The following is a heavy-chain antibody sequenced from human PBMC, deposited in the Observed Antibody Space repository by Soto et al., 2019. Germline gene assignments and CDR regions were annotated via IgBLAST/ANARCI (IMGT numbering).Heavy chain of an antibody. V-gene: IGHV3-30*02. J-gene: IGHJ3*02. CDR1: GFTFTNYA. CDR3: ARDYDTSGSFSLRRDLHAFNI. CDR2: IRYDGNDK. D-gene: IGHD3-22*01. Sequence: PGGSMRLSCAASGFTFTNYAMHWVRRAPGKGLEWVALIRYDGNDKYYADSVKGRFTISRDNSKNTLFLQMNRLRVEDTAVYYCARDYDTSGSFSLRRDLHAFNIWGQGAVVTVSS.